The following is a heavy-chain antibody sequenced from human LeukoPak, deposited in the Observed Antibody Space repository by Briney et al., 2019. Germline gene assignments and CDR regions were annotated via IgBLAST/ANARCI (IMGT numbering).Heavy chain of an antibody. CDR2: IWYDGSNK. D-gene: IGHD3-10*01. J-gene: IGHJ5*02. CDR1: GFTFSSYG. CDR3: ARGPYYYGSGSPFDP. V-gene: IGHV3-33*01. Sequence: PGGSLRLSSAASGFTFSSYGMHWVRQAPGKGLEWVAVIWYDGSNKYYADSVKGRFTISRDNSKNTLYLQMNSLRAEDTAVYYCARGPYYYGSGSPFDPWGQGTLVTVSS.